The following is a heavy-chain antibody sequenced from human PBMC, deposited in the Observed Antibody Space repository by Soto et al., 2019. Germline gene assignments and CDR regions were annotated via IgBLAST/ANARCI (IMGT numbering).Heavy chain of an antibody. CDR2: IYWNDDK. J-gene: IGHJ5*02. Sequence: VSGPTLVNPTQTPTLTCTLSGFSLTTSGVSVGWIRQPPGKALEWLALIYWNDDKSYTPSLKSRLTITKDTSKNQVVLTMTNMDLVDTATYYCAYRLRYAAYWIDPWGQGTLVTVS. CDR1: GFSLTTSGVS. CDR3: AYRLRYAAYWIDP. V-gene: IGHV2-5*01. D-gene: IGHD1-1*01.